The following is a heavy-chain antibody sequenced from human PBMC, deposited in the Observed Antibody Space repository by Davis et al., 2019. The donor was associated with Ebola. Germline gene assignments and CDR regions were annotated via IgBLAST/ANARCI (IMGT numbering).Heavy chain of an antibody. CDR2: INPSGGTT. CDR1: GYTFTGYY. Sequence: ASVKVSCKASGYTFTGYYIHWVRQAPGQGLQWMGKINPSGGTTTYAQKFQGRVTMTRDTSISTAYMELSRLRSDDTAIYYCARDRSGTWFHWGQGTLVTVSS. CDR3: ARDRSGTWFH. V-gene: IGHV1-2*02. J-gene: IGHJ4*02. D-gene: IGHD6-25*01.